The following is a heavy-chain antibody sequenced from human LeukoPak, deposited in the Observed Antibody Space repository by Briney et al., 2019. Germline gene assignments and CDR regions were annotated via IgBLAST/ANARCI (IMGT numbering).Heavy chain of an antibody. CDR3: ARDVFRYFDWLGYYYGMDV. V-gene: IGHV1-18*01. D-gene: IGHD3-9*01. J-gene: IGHJ6*02. CDR1: GYTFTSYA. CDR2: ITAYNGNT. Sequence: ASVKVSCKASGYTFTSYAMHWVRQAPGQRLEWMGWITAYNGNTNYAQKLQGRVTMTTDTSTSTAYMELRSVSSDDTGVYYCARDVFRYFDWLGYYYGMDVWGQGTTVTVSS.